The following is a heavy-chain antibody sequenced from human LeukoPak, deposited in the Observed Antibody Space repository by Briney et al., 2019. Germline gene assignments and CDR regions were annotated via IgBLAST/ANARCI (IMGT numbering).Heavy chain of an antibody. Sequence: ASVKVSCKASGYTFINYNINWVRQAPGQGLEWMGWINTYNGNTNYAPKLQGRVSMTTDTSTSTAYMELRSLRSDDTAVYYCARDHLGSGSYSSGERVYWGQGTLVIVSS. CDR2: INTYNGNT. J-gene: IGHJ4*02. CDR1: GYTFINYN. D-gene: IGHD1-26*01. CDR3: ARDHLGSGSYSSGERVY. V-gene: IGHV1-18*01.